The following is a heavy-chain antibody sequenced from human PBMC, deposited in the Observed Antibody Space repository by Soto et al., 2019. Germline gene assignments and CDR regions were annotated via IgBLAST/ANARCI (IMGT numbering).Heavy chain of an antibody. CDR2: IRSKAYGGTT. D-gene: IGHD6-13*01. J-gene: IGHJ6*02. CDR3: TSGYSSSWYGDYYYGMYV. Sequence: PGGSLRLSCTASGFTFGDYAMSWFRQAPGKGLEWVGFIRSKAYGGTTEYAASVKGRFTISRDDSKSIAYLQMNSLKTEDTAVYYCTSGYSSSWYGDYYYGMYVWGQGTTVTVSS. CDR1: GFTFGDYA. V-gene: IGHV3-49*03.